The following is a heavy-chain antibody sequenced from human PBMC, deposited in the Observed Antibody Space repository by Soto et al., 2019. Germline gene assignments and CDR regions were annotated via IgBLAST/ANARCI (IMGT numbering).Heavy chain of an antibody. CDR3: ARQASDYYYYYGMDV. D-gene: IGHD6-6*01. V-gene: IGHV4-59*08. CDR1: GGSISSYY. CDR2: IYYSGST. J-gene: IGHJ6*02. Sequence: PSETLSLTCTVSGGSISSYYWSWIRQPPGKGLEWIGYIYYSGSTNYNPSLKSRVTISVDTSKNQFSLKLSSVTAADTAVYYCARQASDYYYYYGMDVWGQGTTVTVSS.